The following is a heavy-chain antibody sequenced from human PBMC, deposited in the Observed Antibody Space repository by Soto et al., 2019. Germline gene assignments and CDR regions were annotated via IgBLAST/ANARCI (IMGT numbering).Heavy chain of an antibody. V-gene: IGHV3-13*05. J-gene: IGHJ6*04. CDR1: GFILSGYD. CDR2: IVTSGDP. CDR3: ARAGYDSSGYYFYAMDV. Sequence: SVSLSCVASGFILSGYDMHWVRQATGEGLEWVSAIVTSGDPYYSGSVKGRFTISRGNAENSVYLQMNSLRAGDTAVYYCARAGYDSSGYYFYAMDVWGTGTKVTVSS. D-gene: IGHD3-22*01.